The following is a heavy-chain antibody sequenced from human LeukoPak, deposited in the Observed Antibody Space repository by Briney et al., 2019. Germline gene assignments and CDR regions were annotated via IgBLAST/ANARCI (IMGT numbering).Heavy chain of an antibody. CDR2: IYHSGST. V-gene: IGHV4-59*12. J-gene: IGHJ3*02. CDR3: ARVHYYGSGSYAFDI. Sequence: PPETLSLTCTVSGGSISSYYWSWIRQPPGKGLEWIGYIYHSGSTYYNPSLKSRVTISVDRSKNQFSLKLSSVTAADTAVYYCARVHYYGSGSYAFDIWGQGTMVTVSS. D-gene: IGHD3-10*01. CDR1: GGSISSYY.